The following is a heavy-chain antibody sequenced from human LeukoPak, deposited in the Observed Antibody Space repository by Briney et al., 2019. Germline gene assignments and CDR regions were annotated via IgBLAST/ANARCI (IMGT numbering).Heavy chain of an antibody. Sequence: GGSLRLSCAASGLPLSPYAMSWVRQAPGKGREWVSTISGSGGSTYYADSVKGRFTISRDNSKNTLYLQMNSLRAEDTAVYYCAKGRGGSYGYFDYWGQGTLVTVSS. D-gene: IGHD1-26*01. CDR2: ISGSGGST. V-gene: IGHV3-23*01. J-gene: IGHJ4*02. CDR1: GLPLSPYA. CDR3: AKGRGGSYGYFDY.